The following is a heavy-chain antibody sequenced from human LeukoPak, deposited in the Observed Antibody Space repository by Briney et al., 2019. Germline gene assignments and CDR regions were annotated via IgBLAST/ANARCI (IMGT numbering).Heavy chain of an antibody. CDR2: ISGSGGST. CDR1: GFTFSSYA. Sequence: PGGSLRLSCAASGFTFSSYAMSWVRQAPGKGLEWVSAISGSGGSTYYADTVKGRFTISRDNSKNTLYLQMNSLRAEDTAVYYCAKDLGGSGWYLDAFDIWGQGTMVTVSS. J-gene: IGHJ3*02. CDR3: AKDLGGSGWYLDAFDI. V-gene: IGHV3-23*01. D-gene: IGHD6-19*01.